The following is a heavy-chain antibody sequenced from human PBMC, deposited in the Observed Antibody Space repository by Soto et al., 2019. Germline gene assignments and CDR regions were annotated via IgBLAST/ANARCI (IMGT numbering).Heavy chain of an antibody. V-gene: IGHV1-2*04. CDR2: INPNSGGT. CDR3: ARSGKDTAMVFSSPPEKDYGLYF. J-gene: IGHJ6*02. CDR1: GYTFTGYY. D-gene: IGHD5-18*01. Sequence: GASVKVSCKASGYTFTGYYMHWVRQAPGQGLEWMGWINPNSGGTNYAQKFQGWVTMTRDMSISTAYMELSRLRSDDTAVYYCARSGKDTAMVFSSPPEKDYGLYFWGQGSTVIVSS.